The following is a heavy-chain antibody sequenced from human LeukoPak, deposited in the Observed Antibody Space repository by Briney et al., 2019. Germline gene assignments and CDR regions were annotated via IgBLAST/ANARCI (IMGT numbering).Heavy chain of an antibody. Sequence: SETLALTCSFSGGSISSSSYYWGWIRQSPGTGLQWIGSMYYRGTTYENSSLKSRLTLSIDTSNNQFSLKLTSVTAADTAVYYCAREYSRSVVAGSRPDLWGQGLLVTVSS. CDR1: GGSISSSSYY. CDR3: AREYSRSVVAGSRPDL. J-gene: IGHJ4*02. D-gene: IGHD2-15*01. V-gene: IGHV4-39*02. CDR2: MYYRGTT.